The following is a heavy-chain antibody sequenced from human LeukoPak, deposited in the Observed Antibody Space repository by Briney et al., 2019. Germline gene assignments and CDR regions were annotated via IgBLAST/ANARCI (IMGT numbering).Heavy chain of an antibody. CDR1: GFTFSSYE. CDR2: ISSSGSTI. D-gene: IGHD6-25*01. Sequence: PGGSLRLSCAASGFTFSSYEMNWVRQAPGKGLEWVSYISSSGSTIHYAGSVEGRFTISRDNAKNSLYLQMNSLRGEDTAVYYCARDGTPIYSSGWVYMDVWGKGTTVTISS. V-gene: IGHV3-48*03. CDR3: ARDGTPIYSSGWVYMDV. J-gene: IGHJ6*04.